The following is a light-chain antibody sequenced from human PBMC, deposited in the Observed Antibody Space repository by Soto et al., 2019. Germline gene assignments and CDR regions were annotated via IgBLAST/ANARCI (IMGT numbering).Light chain of an antibody. J-gene: IGKJ3*01. CDR3: QQYYSYPPL. CDR2: AAS. V-gene: IGKV1-8*01. Sequence: AMRMTQSPSSLSASTGDRVTITCRASQGISRYLAWYQQKPGKAPKLLIYAASTLQSGVPSRFSGSGSGTDFTLTISCLQSEDFATYYCQQYYSYPPLFGPGTKVDIK. CDR1: QGISRY.